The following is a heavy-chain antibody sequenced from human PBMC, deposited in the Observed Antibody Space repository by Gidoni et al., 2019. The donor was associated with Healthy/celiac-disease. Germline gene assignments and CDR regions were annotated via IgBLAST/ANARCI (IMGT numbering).Heavy chain of an antibody. CDR2: IYWDDDK. D-gene: IGHD3-10*01. CDR3: AHNVLLWFRAMKVDAFDI. V-gene: IGHV2-5*02. J-gene: IGHJ3*02. Sequence: QITLKESGPTLVKPTQNLTLTCTFSGVSRGTSGVGVGWIRQPPGKALEWLALIYWDDDKRYSPSLKSRLTITKDTSKNQVVLTLTNMDPVDTATYYCAHNVLLWFRAMKVDAFDIWGQGTMVTVSS. CDR1: GVSRGTSGVG.